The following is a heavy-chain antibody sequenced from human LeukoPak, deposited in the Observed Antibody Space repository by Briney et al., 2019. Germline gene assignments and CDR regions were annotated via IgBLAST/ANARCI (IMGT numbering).Heavy chain of an antibody. CDR1: GFTFSSYS. D-gene: IGHD2-2*01. V-gene: IGHV3-21*01. CDR3: ARLDCSSTSCSDY. Sequence: GGSLRLSCAASGFTFSSYSTNWVRQAPGKGLEWVSSISSSSSYIYYADSVKGRFTISRDNAKNSLYLQMNSLRAEDTAVYYCARLDCSSTSCSDYWGQGTLVTVSS. J-gene: IGHJ4*02. CDR2: ISSSSSYI.